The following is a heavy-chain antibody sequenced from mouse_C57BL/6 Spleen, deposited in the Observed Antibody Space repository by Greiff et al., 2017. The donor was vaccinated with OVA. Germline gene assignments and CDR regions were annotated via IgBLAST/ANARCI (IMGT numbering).Heavy chain of an antibody. CDR1: GYTFTSYW. Sequence: QVQLQQSGAELVKPGASVKMSCKASGYTFTSYWITWVKQRPGQGLEWIGDIYPGSGSTNYNEKFKSKATLTVDTSSSTAYMQLSSLTSEDSAVYYCAREGDDGYYVGYFDYWGQGTTLTVSS. J-gene: IGHJ2*01. V-gene: IGHV1-55*01. CDR2: IYPGSGST. CDR3: AREGDDGYYVGYFDY. D-gene: IGHD2-3*01.